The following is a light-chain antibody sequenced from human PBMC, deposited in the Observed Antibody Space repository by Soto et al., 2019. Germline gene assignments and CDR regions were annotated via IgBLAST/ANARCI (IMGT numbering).Light chain of an antibody. CDR2: EVT. CDR1: SSDVGDYNY. J-gene: IGLJ2*01. V-gene: IGLV2-14*01. CDR3: SSYTSSIRI. Sequence: QSVVSESAWVSGYTAQAITISNSGFSSDVGDYNYVSWYQQHAGKVPKLIIYEVTNRPLGVSSRFPGSKSGYTASLTISGLQTDDEADYYCSSYTSSIRIFGGGTNVTVL.